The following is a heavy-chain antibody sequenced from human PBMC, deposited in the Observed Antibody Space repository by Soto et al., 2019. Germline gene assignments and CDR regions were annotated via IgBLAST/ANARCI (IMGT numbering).Heavy chain of an antibody. CDR3: ARDKITGLFAY. D-gene: IGHD2-8*02. V-gene: IGHV4-34*01. Sequence: SQTLPLTCAVGGGSFSGCYWTRIRQPPGTGLEWIGEINHSGSTNYNPSLKSRVTISVDTSKNQFSLKLTSVTAADTAVYYCARDKITGLFAYWGQGTLVTVS. CDR1: GGSFSGCY. CDR2: INHSGST. J-gene: IGHJ4*02.